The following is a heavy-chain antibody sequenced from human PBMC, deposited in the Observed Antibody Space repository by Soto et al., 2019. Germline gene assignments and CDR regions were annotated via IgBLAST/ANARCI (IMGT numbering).Heavy chain of an antibody. CDR3: AGGFYESVTGVRDYYYGMGV. CDR2: IRSNGGTT. V-gene: IGHV3-64*01. J-gene: IGHJ6*02. D-gene: IGHD3-9*01. CDR1: AATFSRYA. Sequence: GSLSLSSDPSAATFSRYAIQWVRQATGKGLEYVSAIRSNGGTTYYANSVTGRFTISRENSKNTLYLQVGSLRAEDMAVYYCAGGFYESVTGVRDYYYGMGVWGQGTTGTVSS.